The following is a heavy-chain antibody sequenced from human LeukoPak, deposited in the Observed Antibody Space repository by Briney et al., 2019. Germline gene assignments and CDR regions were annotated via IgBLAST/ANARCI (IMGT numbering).Heavy chain of an antibody. J-gene: IGHJ5*01. Sequence: ASVKLSCKASGYTFTGSYMHGVRQAPGQGLEWMGWINPNSGGTNYAQQFQGRVTMTRDTSISTAYMELSSLRSDDTVVYCCARPITPGYFASGSYSVWLDSWGQGTLVTVSS. V-gene: IGHV1-2*02. CDR2: INPNSGGT. CDR3: ARPITPGYFASGSYSVWLDS. D-gene: IGHD3-10*01. CDR1: GYTFTGSY.